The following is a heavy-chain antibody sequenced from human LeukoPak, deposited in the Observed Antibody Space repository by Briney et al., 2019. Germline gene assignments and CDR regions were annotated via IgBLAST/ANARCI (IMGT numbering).Heavy chain of an antibody. J-gene: IGHJ3*02. CDR1: GYTLTELS. CDR3: ARGSPGAFDI. V-gene: IGHV1-24*01. CDR2: FDPEDGET. Sequence: ASVKVSCKVSGYTLTELSMHWVRQAPGKGLEWMGGFDPEDGETIYAQKFQGRVTMTRNTSISTAYMELSSLRSEDTAVYYCARGSPGAFDIWGQGTMVTVSS.